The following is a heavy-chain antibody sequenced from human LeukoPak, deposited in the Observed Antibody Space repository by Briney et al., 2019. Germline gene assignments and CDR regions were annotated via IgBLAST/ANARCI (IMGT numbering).Heavy chain of an antibody. D-gene: IGHD6-19*01. J-gene: IGHJ4*02. CDR1: GGSISSSSYY. CDR3: ARALAVAGTGFDY. CDR2: IYYSGST. V-gene: IGHV4-39*07. Sequence: SETLSLTCTVSGGSISSSSYYWGWIRQPPGKGLEWIGSIYYSGSTYYNPSLKGRVTISVDTSKNQFSLKLSSVTAADTAVYYCARALAVAGTGFDYWGQGTLVTVSS.